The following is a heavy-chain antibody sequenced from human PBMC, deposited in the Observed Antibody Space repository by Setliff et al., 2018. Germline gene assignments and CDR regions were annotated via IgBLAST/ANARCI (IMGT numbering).Heavy chain of an antibody. V-gene: IGHV4-61*02. CDR3: ARHGGIAAAGKLVLNWFDP. CDR2: IYTSGST. D-gene: IGHD6-13*01. CDR1: GGSISSGSYY. Sequence: SETLSLTCTVSGGSISSGSYYWSWMRQPAGKGLEWIGRIYTSGSTDYNPSLKSRVTISVDTSKNQFSLKLSSVTAADTAVYYCARHGGIAAAGKLVLNWFDPWGQGTLVTVSS. J-gene: IGHJ5*01.